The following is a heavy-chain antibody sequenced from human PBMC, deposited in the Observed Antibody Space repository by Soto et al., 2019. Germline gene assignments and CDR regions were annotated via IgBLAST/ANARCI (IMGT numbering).Heavy chain of an antibody. Sequence: GGSLRLSCAASGFSFSRYAMHWVRQAPGEGLEWVAVISRDGSSKYYGDSVKGRFTVSRDNSNNTLFLSMTSLRPDDTGVFYCARSRNAAVAESINFWRQGTLVTVSS. CDR2: ISRDGSSK. J-gene: IGHJ4*02. CDR1: GFSFSRYA. V-gene: IGHV3-30-3*01. D-gene: IGHD3-10*01. CDR3: ARSRNAAVAESINF.